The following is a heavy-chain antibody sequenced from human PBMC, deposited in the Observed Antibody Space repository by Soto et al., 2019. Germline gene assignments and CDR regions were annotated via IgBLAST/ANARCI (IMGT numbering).Heavy chain of an antibody. CDR3: AKLQRPGIAVEY. CDR1: GFTFSSYA. V-gene: IGHV3-23*01. J-gene: IGHJ4*02. Sequence: GSLRLSCAASGFTFSSYAMSWVRQAPGKGLEWVSAISGSGGSTYYADSVKGRFTISRDNSKNTLYLQMNSLRAEDTAVYYCAKLQRPGIAVEYWGQGTLVTVSS. D-gene: IGHD6-19*01. CDR2: ISGSGGST.